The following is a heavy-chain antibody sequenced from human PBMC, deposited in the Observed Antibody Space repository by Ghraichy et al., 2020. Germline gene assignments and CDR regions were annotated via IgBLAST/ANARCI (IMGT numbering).Heavy chain of an antibody. CDR1: GFTFSSYW. Sequence: GGSLRLSCAASGFTFSSYWMSWVRQAPGKGLEWVANIKQDGSEKNYVDSVKGRFTISRDNAKNSLFLQMNSLRAEDTALYYCASHGTFDYWGQGALVTVSS. J-gene: IGHJ4*02. V-gene: IGHV3-7*03. CDR3: ASHGTFDY. CDR2: IKQDGSEK. D-gene: IGHD6-13*01.